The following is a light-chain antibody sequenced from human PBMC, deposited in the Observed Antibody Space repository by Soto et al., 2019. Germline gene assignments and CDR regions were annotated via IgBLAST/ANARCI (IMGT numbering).Light chain of an antibody. J-gene: IGLJ1*01. V-gene: IGLV2-14*03. CDR1: RTDVDGYDY. Sequence: QPVLTQPGSLSGAPGRPIDISCTGVRTDVDGYDYVSWYQQHPGQAPQLIIYDVSNRPSGISHRFSGSKSGDTASLTISGLQAEDEVNYSGTSYTSSPPFYVF. CDR2: DVS. CDR3: TSYTSSPPFYV.